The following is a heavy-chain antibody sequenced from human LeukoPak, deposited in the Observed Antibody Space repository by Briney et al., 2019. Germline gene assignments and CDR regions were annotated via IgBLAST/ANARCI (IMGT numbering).Heavy chain of an antibody. J-gene: IGHJ3*01. CDR1: GFTFDDYT. Sequence: TGGSLRLSCAASGFTFDDYTMHWVRHAPGKGLEWVSGISARGGNTDYADSVKGRFTISRDNSKNTVYLQLNSLRADDTAVFYRAKDVGEAWGAFEFSRQDGFDFWGQGTMVTVSS. CDR3: AKDVGEAWGAFEFSRQDGFDF. D-gene: IGHD3-16*01. V-gene: IGHV3-23*01. CDR2: ISARGGNT.